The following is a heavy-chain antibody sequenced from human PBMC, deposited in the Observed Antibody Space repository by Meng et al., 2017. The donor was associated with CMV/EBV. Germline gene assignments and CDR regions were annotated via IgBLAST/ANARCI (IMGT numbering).Heavy chain of an antibody. V-gene: IGHV3-7*01. CDR1: GFTFSSYW. J-gene: IGHJ4*02. D-gene: IGHD3-16*01. CDR2: IKQDGSEK. Sequence: GESLKISCAASGFTFSSYWMSWVRQAPGKGLEWVANIKQDGSEKYYVDSVKGRFTISRDNAKNSLYLQMNSLRAEDTAVYYCARGGYDLDYWGQGPLVTVSS. CDR3: ARGGYDLDY.